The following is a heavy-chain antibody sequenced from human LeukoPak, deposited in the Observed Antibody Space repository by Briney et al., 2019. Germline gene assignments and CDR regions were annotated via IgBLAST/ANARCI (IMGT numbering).Heavy chain of an antibody. CDR3: TRGAGWLIDY. D-gene: IGHD3-16*01. CDR2: FYNSGRS. CDR1: DDSISDYY. V-gene: IGHV4-59*01. J-gene: IGHJ4*02. Sequence: SETLSLTCTVSDDSISDYYRGWLRQPPGKGLEWIGYFYNSGRSTYNPSLKSRVTISADTSKNHFSLKLNSVTTADTAVYYRTRGAGWLIDYWGQGILVTVSS.